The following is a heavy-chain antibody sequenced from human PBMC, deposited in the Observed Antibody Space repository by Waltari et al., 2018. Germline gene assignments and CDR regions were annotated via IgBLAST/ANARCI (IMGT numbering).Heavy chain of an antibody. CDR1: GFTFSSCW. Sequence: EVQLVESGGGLVQPGGSLRLPCAASGFTFSSCWMSWVRQAPGKGLEWVDNIKQDGSEKYYVDSVKGRFTISRDNAKNSLYLQMNSLRAEDTAVYYCASGMDVWGQGTTVTVSS. J-gene: IGHJ6*02. CDR3: ASGMDV. V-gene: IGHV3-7*01. CDR2: IKQDGSEK.